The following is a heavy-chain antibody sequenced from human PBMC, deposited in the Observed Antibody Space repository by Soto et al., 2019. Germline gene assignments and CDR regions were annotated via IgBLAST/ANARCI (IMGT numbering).Heavy chain of an antibody. D-gene: IGHD1-1*01. CDR2: INPSSGST. J-gene: IGHJ4*02. Sequence: GASVKVSCKASGYTFVNYYMHWVRQAPGQGLEWMGIINPSSGSTTYAQKFQGRVSMTRDTSTSTVYMELSSLRSEDTAIYYCARDHWNRPPRFEYWGQGALVTVSS. CDR3: ARDHWNRPPRFEY. CDR1: GYTFVNYY. V-gene: IGHV1-46*01.